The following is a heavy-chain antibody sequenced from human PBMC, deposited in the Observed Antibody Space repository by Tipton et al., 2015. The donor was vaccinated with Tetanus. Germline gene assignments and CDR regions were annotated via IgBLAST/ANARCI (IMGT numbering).Heavy chain of an antibody. CDR1: GGSISSSSYY. CDR3: WYGDTDDY. V-gene: IGHV4-39*01. D-gene: IGHD4-17*01. Sequence: TLSLTCTVSGGSISSSSYYWGWIRQPPGKGLEWIGSIYYRGSTYYNPSLKSRVTIYVDTSKNQFSLKLSSVTAADTAVYYCWYGDTDDYWGQGTLVTVSS. CDR2: IYYRGST. J-gene: IGHJ4*02.